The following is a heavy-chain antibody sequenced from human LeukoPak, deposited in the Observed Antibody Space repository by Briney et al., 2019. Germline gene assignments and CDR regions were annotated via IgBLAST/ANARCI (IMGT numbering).Heavy chain of an antibody. D-gene: IGHD5-24*01. CDR2: ISSDGGTT. J-gene: IGHJ6*02. Sequence: GGSLRLSCAASGFTFDDYAIHWVRQAPGKDLEWVSLISSDGGTTYYADSVKGRFTISRDNSKNSLYLQMNSLRTEDTALYYCAKVRDDYYYAMDVWGQGTTVTVSS. CDR3: AKVRDDYYYAMDV. V-gene: IGHV3-43*02. CDR1: GFTFDDYA.